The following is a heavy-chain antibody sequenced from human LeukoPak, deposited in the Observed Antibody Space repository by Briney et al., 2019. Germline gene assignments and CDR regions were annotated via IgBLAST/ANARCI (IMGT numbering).Heavy chain of an antibody. CDR1: GFTFSSYR. CDR2: ISSSSTI. J-gene: IGHJ4*02. CDR3: ARAYAGGIFDS. D-gene: IGHD3-16*01. V-gene: IGHV3-48*01. Sequence: GGSLRLSCAASGFTFSSYRMNWVRQAPGKGLEWVSYISSSSTIYYADSVKGRFTISRDNAKNSLYLQMNSLRAEDTAMYYCARAYAGGIFDSWGQGTLVTVSS.